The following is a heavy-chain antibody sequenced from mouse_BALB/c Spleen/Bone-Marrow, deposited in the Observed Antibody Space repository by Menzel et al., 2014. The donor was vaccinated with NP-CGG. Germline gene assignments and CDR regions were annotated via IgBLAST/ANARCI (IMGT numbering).Heavy chain of an antibody. CDR2: ISSGSSTI. J-gene: IGHJ3*01. Sequence: EVMLVESGGGLVQPGGSRKLSCAASGFTFSSLGMHWVRQAPEKGLEWVAYISSGSSTIYYADTVKGRFTISRDNPKNTLFLQMTSLRSEDTAMYYCARELLAYWGQGTLVTVSA. V-gene: IGHV5-17*02. CDR1: GFTFSSLG. CDR3: ARELLAY. D-gene: IGHD2-12*01.